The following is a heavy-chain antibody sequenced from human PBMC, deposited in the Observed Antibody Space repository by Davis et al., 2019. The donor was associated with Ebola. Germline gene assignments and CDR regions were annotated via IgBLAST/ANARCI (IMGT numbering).Heavy chain of an antibody. CDR2: ISYDGNNK. CDR3: AKDDYHSGSPFDY. V-gene: IGHV3-30*18. J-gene: IGHJ4*02. Sequence: GESLKISCAASGFTFSNYGMHWVRQAPGKGLEWVTVISYDGNNKYYADSVKGRFTISRDNSKNTLYLQMNSLRAEDTAVYYCAKDDYHSGSPFDYWGQGTLVTVSS. D-gene: IGHD1-26*01. CDR1: GFTFSNYG.